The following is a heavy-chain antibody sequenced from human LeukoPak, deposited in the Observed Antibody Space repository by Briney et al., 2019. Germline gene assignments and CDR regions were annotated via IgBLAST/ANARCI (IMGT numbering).Heavy chain of an antibody. V-gene: IGHV3-9*01. D-gene: IGHD2-8*01. J-gene: IGHJ4*02. CDR2: ISWNSGSI. Sequence: PGRSLRLSCAASGFTFDDYAMHWVRQAPGKGLEWVSGISWNSGSIGYADSVKGRFTISRDNAKNSLYLQMNSLRAEDTALYHCAKDIKQYCTNGVCYTVAFDYWGQGTPVTVSS. CDR1: GFTFDDYA. CDR3: AKDIKQYCTNGVCYTVAFDY.